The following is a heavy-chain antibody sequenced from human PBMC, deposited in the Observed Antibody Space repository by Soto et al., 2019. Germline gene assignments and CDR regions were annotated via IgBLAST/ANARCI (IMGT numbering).Heavy chain of an antibody. CDR1: GFTFSGSA. Sequence: VGSLRLSCAASGFTFSGSAMHWVRQASGKGLEWVGRIRSKANSSATAYAASVKGRFTISRDDSKNTAYLQMNSLKTEDTAVYYFTTSQSIAGRWVQGTLVTVSS. CDR2: IRSKANSSAT. D-gene: IGHD6-6*01. V-gene: IGHV3-73*01. CDR3: TTSQSIAGR. J-gene: IGHJ4*02.